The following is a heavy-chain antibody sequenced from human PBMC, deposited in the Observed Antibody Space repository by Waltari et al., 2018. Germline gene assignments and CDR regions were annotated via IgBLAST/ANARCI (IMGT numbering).Heavy chain of an antibody. D-gene: IGHD5-12*01. CDR1: GFTFSSYW. Sequence: EVQLVESGGGLVQPGGSLRLSCAASGFTFSSYWMHWVRQAPGKGLVWVSRIRSDGSSTSNADSVKGRFTISRDNAKNTLYLQMNSLRAEDTAVYYCARELESGYVRNWFDPWGQGTLVTVSS. CDR3: ARELESGYVRNWFDP. J-gene: IGHJ5*02. CDR2: IRSDGSST. V-gene: IGHV3-74*01.